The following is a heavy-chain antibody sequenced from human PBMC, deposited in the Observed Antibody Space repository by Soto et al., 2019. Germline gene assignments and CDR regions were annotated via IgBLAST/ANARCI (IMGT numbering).Heavy chain of an antibody. V-gene: IGHV4-4*02. CDR3: VRLNRDYYYYGMDV. CDR1: GDSISNSKW. Sequence: PSETLSLTCAVSGDSISNSKWWIWVRQTPGKGLEWIGKIDHNGITNYNPSLESRVTILKDNSKNQLSLKLSSVTGGDSAVYYCVRLNRDYYYYGMDVWGQGATVTVSS. J-gene: IGHJ6*02. CDR2: IDHNGIT.